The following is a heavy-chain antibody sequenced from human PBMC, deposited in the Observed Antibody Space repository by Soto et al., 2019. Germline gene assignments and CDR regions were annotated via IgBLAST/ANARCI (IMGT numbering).Heavy chain of an antibody. J-gene: IGHJ4*02. V-gene: IGHV3-9*01. CDR1: GFTFSSYA. D-gene: IGHD2-8*02. CDR2: ISWNSVAI. Sequence: EVPLLESGGGLVQPGGSLRLSCAASGFTFSSYAMSWVRKAPGKGLEWVSGISWNSVAIHYADSVKGRFTISRDNAKNSLYLQMNNLRGEDTALYYCAKATRLTDTGSDWGQGTLVTVSS. CDR3: AKATRLTDTGSD.